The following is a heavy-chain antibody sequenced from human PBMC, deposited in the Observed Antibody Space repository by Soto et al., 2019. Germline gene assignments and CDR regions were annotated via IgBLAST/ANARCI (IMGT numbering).Heavy chain of an antibody. CDR1: GFTVSSNY. Sequence: EVQLVESGGGLVQPGGSLRLSCAASGFTVSSNYMSWVRQAPGKGLEWVSVIYSGGSTYYADSVKGRFTISRNNSKNTLSLQMKSLRAEDTAVYYCARDRVGYCSGGSCSVAGYYYMDVWGKGTTVTVSS. V-gene: IGHV3-53*04. CDR2: IYSGGST. J-gene: IGHJ6*03. CDR3: ARDRVGYCSGGSCSVAGYYYMDV. D-gene: IGHD2-15*01.